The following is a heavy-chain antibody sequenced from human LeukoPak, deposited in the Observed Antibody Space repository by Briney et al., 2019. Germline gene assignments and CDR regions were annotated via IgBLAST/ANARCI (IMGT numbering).Heavy chain of an antibody. J-gene: IGHJ4*02. V-gene: IGHV1-18*01. CDR2: ISAYNGNT. Sequence: ASVKVSCKASGYTFTSYGISWVRQAPGQGLEWMGWISAYNGNTNYAQKLQGRVTMTTDTSTSTAYMELRSLRSDDTAVYYCARASPSEYSNGLGFDYWGQGTLVTVSS. CDR3: ARASPSEYSNGLGFDY. CDR1: GYTFTSYG. D-gene: IGHD6-19*01.